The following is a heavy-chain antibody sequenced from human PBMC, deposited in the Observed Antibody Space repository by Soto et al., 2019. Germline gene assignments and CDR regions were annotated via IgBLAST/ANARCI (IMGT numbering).Heavy chain of an antibody. D-gene: IGHD2-15*01. CDR1: VYNFTTYW. V-gene: IGHV5-51*01. CDR2: IFPGDSDI. CDR3: ARTDACSGGLFYYRGLGNWRDT. Sequence: PGESMKISCKGSVYNFTTYWIAWVRQMPGKGLEWMGMIFPGDSDIRYSPSFQGQVTFSADKSTSTAYVQLSSLKASDTAIYYCARTDACSGGLFYYRGLGNWRDTWGQGTLVTVSS. J-gene: IGHJ5*02.